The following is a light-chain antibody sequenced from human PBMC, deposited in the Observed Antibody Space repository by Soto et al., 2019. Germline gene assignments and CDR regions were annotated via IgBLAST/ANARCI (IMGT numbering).Light chain of an antibody. CDR1: TSDVGAYNY. Sequence: QSALTQPASVSGSPGQSITISCTGTTSDVGAYNYVSWYQQHPGRAPKLIIYEVSGRPLGVSNRFSGSKSGYTASLTISGLHSEDEADYYCSSYTTTTALVFGGGTQLTVL. CDR2: EVS. J-gene: IGLJ3*02. V-gene: IGLV2-14*01. CDR3: SSYTTTTALV.